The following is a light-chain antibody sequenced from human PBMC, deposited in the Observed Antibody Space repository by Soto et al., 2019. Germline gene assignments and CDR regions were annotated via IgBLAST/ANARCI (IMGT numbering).Light chain of an antibody. J-gene: IGKJ1*01. CDR3: QKYDSAPWA. CDR1: QGISNY. CDR2: AAS. Sequence: DIQMTQSPSSLSASVGDRVTITCRARQGISNYLAWYQQKPGKVPKLLIYAASTLQSGVPSRSSGSGSGTDFTLTISSLQPEDVATYYCQKYDSAPWAFGQGTKVEIK. V-gene: IGKV1-27*01.